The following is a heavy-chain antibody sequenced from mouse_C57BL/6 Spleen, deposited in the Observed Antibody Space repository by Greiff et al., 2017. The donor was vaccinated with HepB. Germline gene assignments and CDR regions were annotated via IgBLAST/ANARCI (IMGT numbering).Heavy chain of an antibody. V-gene: IGHV5-4*03. CDR3: ARTSYDYDRGNYFDY. J-gene: IGHJ2*01. CDR1: GFTFSSYA. D-gene: IGHD2-4*01. CDR2: ISDGGSYT. Sequence: EVKLMESGGGLVKPGGSLKLSCAASGFTFSSYAMSWVRQTPEKRLEWVATISDGGSYTYYPDNVKGRFTISRDNAKNNLYLQMSHLKSEDTAMYYCARTSYDYDRGNYFDYWGQGITLTVSS.